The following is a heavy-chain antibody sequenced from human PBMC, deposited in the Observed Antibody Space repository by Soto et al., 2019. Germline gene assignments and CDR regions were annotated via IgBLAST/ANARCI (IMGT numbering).Heavy chain of an antibody. CDR2: VKSKIDERTI. V-gene: IGHV3-15*01. CDR1: GFTFSDAW. J-gene: IGHJ6*02. CDR3: TTNFYSDYGMDV. Sequence: PGESLRLSCEASGFTFSDAWMSWVRQAPGKGLEWIGRVKSKIDERTIDYAAPVKGRFTISRDDSKNTLCLQMNSLKTEDTAVYYCTTNFYSDYGMDVWGQGTTVTVSS. D-gene: IGHD4-4*01.